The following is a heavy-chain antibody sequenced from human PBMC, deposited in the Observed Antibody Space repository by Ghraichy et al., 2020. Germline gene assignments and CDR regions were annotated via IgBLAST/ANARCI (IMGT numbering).Heavy chain of an antibody. CDR2: IIPIFGTA. CDR3: ARTLGDYEVGYWYFDL. D-gene: IGHD4-17*01. J-gene: IGHJ2*01. V-gene: IGHV1-69*06. CDR1: GGTFSSYA. Sequence: SVKVSCKASGGTFSSYAISWVRQAPGQGLEWMGGIIPIFGTANYAQKFQGRVTITADKSTSTAYMELSSLRSEDTAVYYCARTLGDYEVGYWYFDLWGRGTLVTVSS.